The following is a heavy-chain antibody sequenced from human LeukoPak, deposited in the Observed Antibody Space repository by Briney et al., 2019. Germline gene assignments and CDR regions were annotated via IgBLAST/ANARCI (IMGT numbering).Heavy chain of an antibody. V-gene: IGHV1-69*13. CDR1: GGTFSSYA. CDR3: ARDRERITMVRGVRYYFDY. CDR2: IIPIFGTA. D-gene: IGHD3-10*01. Sequence: SVKVSCKASGGTFSSYAISWVRQAPGQGLEWMGGIIPIFGTANYAQKFQGRVTITADESTSTAYMELSSLRSEDTAVYYCARDRERITMVRGVRYYFDYWGQGTLVTVSS. J-gene: IGHJ4*02.